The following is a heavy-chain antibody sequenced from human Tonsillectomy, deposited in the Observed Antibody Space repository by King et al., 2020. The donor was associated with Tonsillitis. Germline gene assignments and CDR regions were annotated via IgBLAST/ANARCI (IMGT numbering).Heavy chain of an antibody. CDR2: ISYDGRNE. V-gene: IGHV3-30*04. CDR1: GFTFSNFA. D-gene: IGHD4-17*01. J-gene: IGHJ4*02. CDR3: ARDSDYGDYGFDY. Sequence: VQLVESGGGVVQPGRSLRLSCAASGFTFSNFAMHWVRQAPGKGLEWMAVISYDGRNEYYADSVKGRFTIPRDKSKNTLYLQMNSLRAEDTAVYYCARDSDYGDYGFDYWGQGTLVTVSS.